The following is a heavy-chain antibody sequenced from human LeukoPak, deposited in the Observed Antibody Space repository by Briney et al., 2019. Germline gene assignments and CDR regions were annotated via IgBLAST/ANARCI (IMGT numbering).Heavy chain of an antibody. CDR3: AKEAYYYGSGSYYNGFDY. Sequence: GGSLRLSCEASGFTFSSYAMSWVRQAPGKGLEWVSTISGGGGHIYYADSVKGRFTISRDNSKNTLYLQMNSLRAEDTAVYYCAKEAYYYGSGSYYNGFDYWGQGTLVTVSS. D-gene: IGHD3-10*01. J-gene: IGHJ4*02. V-gene: IGHV3-23*01. CDR2: ISGGGGHI. CDR1: GFTFSSYA.